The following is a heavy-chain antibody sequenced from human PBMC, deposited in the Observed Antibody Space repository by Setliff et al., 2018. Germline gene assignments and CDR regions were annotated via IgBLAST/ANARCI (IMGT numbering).Heavy chain of an antibody. D-gene: IGHD5-18*01. CDR2: IFHTGRS. Sequence: SETLSLTCAVSGYSINNAYYWGWIRQTPGKGLEWIGSIFHTGRSYYNPSLKSRVTMSVDTSQSQFSLKLSSVTAADTAVYYCAKDVSDGYGVDAYASGGFDIWGQGTLVTVSS. CDR1: GYSINNAYY. CDR3: AKDVSDGYGVDAYASGGFDI. V-gene: IGHV4-38-2*02. J-gene: IGHJ3*02.